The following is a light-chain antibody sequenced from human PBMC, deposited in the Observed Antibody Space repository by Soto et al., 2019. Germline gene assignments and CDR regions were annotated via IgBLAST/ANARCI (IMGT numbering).Light chain of an antibody. CDR2: GAS. CDR3: QQYGSSSYT. Sequence: EIVLTQSPGTLSLSPGERATLSCRASQSVSSSYLAWYQQKPGQAPRLLIYGASSRATGIPDRFSGSGSGTDVTLTISRLEPEDCAVYYCQQYGSSSYTFGQGTKLEIK. V-gene: IGKV3-20*01. CDR1: QSVSSSY. J-gene: IGKJ2*01.